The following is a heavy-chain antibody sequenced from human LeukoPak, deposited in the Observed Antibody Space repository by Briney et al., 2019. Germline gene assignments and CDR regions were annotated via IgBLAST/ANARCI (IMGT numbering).Heavy chain of an antibody. V-gene: IGHV2-5*01. D-gene: IGHD2-15*01. J-gene: IGHJ3*02. CDR3: AHSPLPDNYCSGGSCYSLSDAFDI. CDR2: IYWNEDK. CDR1: GFSLSTSGVG. Sequence: SGPTLVNPTQTLTLTCTFSGFSLSTSGVGVGWIRQPPGRALEWLALIYWNEDKRYSPSLKSRLTITKDTSKNQVVLTMTNMDPVDTATYYCAHSPLPDNYCSGGSCYSLSDAFDIWGQGTMVTVSS.